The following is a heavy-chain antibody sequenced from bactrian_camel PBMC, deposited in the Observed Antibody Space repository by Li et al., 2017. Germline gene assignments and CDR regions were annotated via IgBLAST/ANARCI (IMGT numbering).Heavy chain of an antibody. CDR2: IDRNGVT. V-gene: IGHV3S53*01. D-gene: IGHD2*01. Sequence: HVQLVESGGGSVQAGGSLKLSCASSGWTYAMYCTGWFRQAPGKEREGIAVIDRNGVTTYADSVKGRFTVSADNAKKTLYLQMNNLKTEDTAVYFCGTDCADIVIVTTAINPLYTYEGQGTQVTVS. J-gene: IGHJ4*01. CDR1: GWTYAMYC.